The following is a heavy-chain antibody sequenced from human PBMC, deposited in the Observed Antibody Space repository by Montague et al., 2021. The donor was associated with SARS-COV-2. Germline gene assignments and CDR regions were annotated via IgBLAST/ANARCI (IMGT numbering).Heavy chain of an antibody. Sequence: SLRLSCAASGFAFNNFAMTWVRQAPGKGLEWVSSIFGSAAGTYYADSVKGRFTISRDNSKNTLYLQMNSLKGEDTAKYYCAKQTGAGAVVFWYFDLWGRGTVVSVSA. CDR2: IFGSAAGT. J-gene: IGHJ2*01. D-gene: IGHD6-19*01. CDR1: GFAFNNFA. CDR3: AKQTGAGAVVFWYFDL. V-gene: IGHV3-23*01.